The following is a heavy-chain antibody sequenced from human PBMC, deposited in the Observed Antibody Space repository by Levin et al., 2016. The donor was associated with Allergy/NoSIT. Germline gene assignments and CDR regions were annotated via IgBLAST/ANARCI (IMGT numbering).Heavy chain of an antibody. J-gene: IGHJ6*02. CDR2: ISAYNGNT. Sequence: ASVKVSCKASGYTFTSYGISWVRQAPGQGLEWMGWISAYNGNTNYAQKLQGRVTMTTDTSTSTAYMELRSLRSDDTAVYYCARVQDSSWSFNYYYYGMDVWGQGTTVTVSS. CDR3: ARVQDSSWSFNYYYYGMDV. D-gene: IGHD6-13*01. CDR1: GYTFTSYG. V-gene: IGHV1-18*01.